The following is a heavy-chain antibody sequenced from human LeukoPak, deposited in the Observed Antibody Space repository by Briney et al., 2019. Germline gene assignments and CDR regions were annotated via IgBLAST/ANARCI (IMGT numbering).Heavy chain of an antibody. CDR2: INPHSGST. V-gene: IGHV1-2*02. Sequence: ASVKVSCKASGYSFTGYFILWMRQAPGQGLEWMGWINPHSGSTNYAPKFQGRVTSTRDTPINTVYLQLTSLRPDDTAIYYCARRGLAASSDSWGQGTLVTVSS. J-gene: IGHJ4*02. CDR3: ARRGLAASSDS. CDR1: GYSFTGYF. D-gene: IGHD2-15*01.